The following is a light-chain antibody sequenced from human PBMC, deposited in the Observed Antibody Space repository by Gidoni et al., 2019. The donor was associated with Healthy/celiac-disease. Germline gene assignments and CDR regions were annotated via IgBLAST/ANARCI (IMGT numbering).Light chain of an antibody. CDR3: QQYHSSSPWT. CDR2: KAS. J-gene: IGKJ1*01. V-gene: IGKV1-5*03. CDR1: QSITSW. Sequence: DIQMTQSPSTLSASVGDGVTITCRASQSITSWLAWYQQKPGKASKLLIYKASSLESGVPSRFSGSGSGTEFTLTISSLQPDDFATYYCQQYHSSSPWTFGQXTKVEIK.